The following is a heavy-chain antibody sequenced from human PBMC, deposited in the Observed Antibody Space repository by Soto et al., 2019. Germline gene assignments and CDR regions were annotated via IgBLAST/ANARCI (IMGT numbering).Heavy chain of an antibody. CDR3: TRGGTMTTYWGLFDS. D-gene: IGHD3-22*01. CDR2: ISGDASST. CDR1: GFTFSDNW. V-gene: IGHV3-74*01. J-gene: IGHJ4*02. Sequence: EVKVVESGGGLVQPGGSLRLSCAASGFTFSDNWMHWVRQPPGKGPVWVSRISGDASSTSYADSVKGRFTISRDSSKNTGYLQMDSLRVEDTAGYYCTRGGTMTTYWGLFDSWGQGTLVTVSS.